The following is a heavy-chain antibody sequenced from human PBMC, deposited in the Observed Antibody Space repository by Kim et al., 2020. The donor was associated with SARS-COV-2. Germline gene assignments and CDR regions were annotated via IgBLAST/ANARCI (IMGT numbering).Heavy chain of an antibody. CDR2: IKEDGSVE. CDR3: ATRYTYACGY. CDR1: GFTFSTYW. V-gene: IGHV3-7*03. D-gene: IGHD3-16*01. J-gene: IGHJ1*01. Sequence: GGSLRLSCAASGFTFSTYWMSWVRQAPGKGLEWVANIKEDGSVEQYADSVKGRFTISRDNAKKSLYLQMNSLRAEDTAVYNCATRYTYACGYWGQRTLATLSS.